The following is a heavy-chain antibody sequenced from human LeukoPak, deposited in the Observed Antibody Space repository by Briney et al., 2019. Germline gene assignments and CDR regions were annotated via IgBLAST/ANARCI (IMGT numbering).Heavy chain of an antibody. Sequence: PSETLSLTCTGSGVSISSYYWSWLRQPPGKGLEWLGHIYYSWSTNYNPSLKSRVTISVNTYKNQFSLKLSPVTAAAQAVYYCAGGGVNYGDYREEIDDWGQGTLVTVSS. CDR2: IYYSWST. D-gene: IGHD4-17*01. V-gene: IGHV4-59*01. J-gene: IGHJ4*01. CDR3: AGGGVNYGDYREEIDD. CDR1: GVSISSYY.